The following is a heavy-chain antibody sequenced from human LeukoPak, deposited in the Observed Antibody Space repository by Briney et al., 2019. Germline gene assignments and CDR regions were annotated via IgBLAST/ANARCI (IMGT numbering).Heavy chain of an antibody. CDR1: GGSISSYY. V-gene: IGHV4-59*01. D-gene: IGHD3-10*01. CDR3: AREVYGSGAQNWFDP. Sequence: SETLSLTCTVSGGSISSYYWSWIRQPPGKGLEWIGYIYYSGSTNYNPSLKSRVTISVDTSKNQFSLKLSSVTAADTAVYYCAREVYGSGAQNWFDPWGQGTLVTVSS. J-gene: IGHJ5*02. CDR2: IYYSGST.